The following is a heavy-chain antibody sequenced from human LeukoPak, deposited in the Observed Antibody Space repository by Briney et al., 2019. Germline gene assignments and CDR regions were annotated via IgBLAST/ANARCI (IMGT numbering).Heavy chain of an antibody. J-gene: IGHJ6*02. V-gene: IGHV3-74*01. Sequence: GGSLRLSCAASGFAFSSYWMHWVRQAPGKGLVWVSGINSDGSSTSYADSVKGRFTISRDNAKNTLYLQMNSLRAEDTAVYYCARVKEDCSSTSCYDLDPPYYYYGMDVWGQGTTVTVSS. CDR2: INSDGSST. D-gene: IGHD2-2*01. CDR3: ARVKEDCSSTSCYDLDPPYYYYGMDV. CDR1: GFAFSSYW.